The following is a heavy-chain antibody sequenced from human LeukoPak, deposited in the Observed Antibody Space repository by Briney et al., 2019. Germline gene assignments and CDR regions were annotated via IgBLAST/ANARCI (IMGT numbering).Heavy chain of an antibody. Sequence: GGSLRLSCAASGFTFSRYSMNWVRQAPGKGLEWVSSISIGSTYTYYADSVKGRFTISRDNAKNSLYLQMNSLRAEDTAVYYCARDGIQSWFDYWGRGTLVTVS. V-gene: IGHV3-21*01. CDR3: ARDGIQSWFDY. CDR2: ISIGSTYT. J-gene: IGHJ4*02. D-gene: IGHD5-24*01. CDR1: GFTFSRYS.